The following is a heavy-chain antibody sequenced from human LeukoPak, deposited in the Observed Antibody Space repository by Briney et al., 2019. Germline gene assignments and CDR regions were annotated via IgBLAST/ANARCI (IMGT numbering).Heavy chain of an antibody. J-gene: IGHJ4*02. CDR1: GFTFSSYW. V-gene: IGHV3-74*01. D-gene: IGHD3-10*01. Sequence: GGSLRLSCAASGFTFSSYWMHWVRQAPGKGLVWVSRINSDGSSTSYADSVKGRFTISRDNAKNTLYLQMNSLRAEDTAVYYCAKTSRGVWFGDLEFDYWGQGTLVTVSS. CDR2: INSDGSST. CDR3: AKTSRGVWFGDLEFDY.